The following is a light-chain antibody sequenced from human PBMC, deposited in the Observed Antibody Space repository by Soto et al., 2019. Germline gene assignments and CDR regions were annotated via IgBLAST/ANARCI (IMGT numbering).Light chain of an antibody. V-gene: IGKV1-5*03. CDR1: QTISSW. CDR2: KAS. J-gene: IGKJ1*01. Sequence: DIQMTQYPSTLSGSVGDRVTITCRASQTISSWLAWYQQKPGKAPKLLIYKASTLKSGVPSRFSGSGSGTDFTLTISSLQPEDFATYSCQQSYSTTWTFGQGTKVDIK. CDR3: QQSYSTTWT.